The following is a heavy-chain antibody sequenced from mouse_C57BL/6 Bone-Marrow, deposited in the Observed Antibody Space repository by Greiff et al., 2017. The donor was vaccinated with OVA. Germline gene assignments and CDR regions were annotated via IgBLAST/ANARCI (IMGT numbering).Heavy chain of an antibody. J-gene: IGHJ2*01. D-gene: IGHD1-1*01. V-gene: IGHV3-6*01. CDR1: GYSITSGYY. CDR3: ARGVGYGSPPYYFDY. Sequence: EVQLQESGPGLVKPSQSLSLTCSVTGYSITSGYYWNWIRQFPGNKLEWMGYISYDGSNNYNPSLKNRISITRDTSKNQFFLKLNSVTTEDTATYYCARGVGYGSPPYYFDYWGQGTTLTVSS. CDR2: ISYDGSN.